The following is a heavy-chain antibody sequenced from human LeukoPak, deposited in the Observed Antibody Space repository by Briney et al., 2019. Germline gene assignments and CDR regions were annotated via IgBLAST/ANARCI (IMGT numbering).Heavy chain of an antibody. V-gene: IGHV1-2*02. D-gene: IGHD3-3*01. CDR3: ARSLNTYYDFWSGYLIDY. J-gene: IGHJ4*02. Sequence: ASVKVSCKASRYTFTGYYMHWVRQAPGQGLEWMGWINPNSGGTNYAQKFQGRVTMTRDTSISTAYMEPSRLRSDDTAVYYCARSLNTYYDFWSGYLIDYWGQGTLVTVSS. CDR1: RYTFTGYY. CDR2: INPNSGGT.